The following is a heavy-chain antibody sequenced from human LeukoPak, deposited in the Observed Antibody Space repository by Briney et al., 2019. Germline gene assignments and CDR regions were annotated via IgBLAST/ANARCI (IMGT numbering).Heavy chain of an antibody. CDR2: IYWDDDK. CDR1: GFSLSTSGVG. V-gene: IGHV2-5*02. J-gene: IGHJ4*02. Sequence: ESGPTLVKPTQTLTLTCTFSGFSLSTSGVGVGWIRQPPGKALEWLALIYWDDDKRYRPSLKTRLTITKDTSRNQVVLTMTNMDPADTATYYCAHRQTYGFDSWGQGTLVTVSS. D-gene: IGHD3-16*01. CDR3: AHRQTYGFDS.